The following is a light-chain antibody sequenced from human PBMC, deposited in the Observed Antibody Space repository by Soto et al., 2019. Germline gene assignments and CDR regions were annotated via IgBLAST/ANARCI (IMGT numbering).Light chain of an antibody. J-gene: IGLJ1*01. V-gene: IGLV2-14*01. CDR1: SSDVGGYNY. CDR3: NSYTSSNTFV. CDR2: VVD. Sequence: QSALTQPASVSGSPGQSITISCTGTSSDVGGYNYVSWYQQHPGKAPKLMMYVVDNRPSGVSNRFSGSKSGNTASLTISGLQSEDEAEYYCNSYTSSNTFVFGTGTKVTVL.